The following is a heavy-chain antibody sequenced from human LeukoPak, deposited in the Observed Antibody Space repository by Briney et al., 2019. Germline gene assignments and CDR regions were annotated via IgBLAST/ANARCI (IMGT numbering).Heavy chain of an antibody. Sequence: GRSLRLSCAASGFTFSSYGMHWVRRAPGKGLEWVAVISYDGSNKYYADSVKGRFTISRDNSKNTLYLQMNSLRAEDTAVYYCARGRNAYYYYGMDVWGKGTTVTVSS. CDR3: ARGRNAYYYYGMDV. J-gene: IGHJ6*04. CDR1: GFTFSSYG. V-gene: IGHV3-30*03. CDR2: ISYDGSNK.